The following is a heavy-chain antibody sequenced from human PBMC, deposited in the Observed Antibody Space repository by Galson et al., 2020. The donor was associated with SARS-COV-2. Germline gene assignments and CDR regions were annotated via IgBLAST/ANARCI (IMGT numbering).Heavy chain of an antibody. Sequence: GGSLRLSCAASGFTFSNFGMHWVRQAPGKGLEWVAVIWPDVTKKYYPDSVKGRFTISRDNSKNTLYLQVDSLRADDTAVYYCARGGVEAGTRGIDYWGQGTRVTVSS. J-gene: IGHJ4*02. D-gene: IGHD6-13*01. CDR1: GFTFSNFG. V-gene: IGHV3-33*01. CDR3: ARGGVEAGTRGIDY. CDR2: IWPDVTKK.